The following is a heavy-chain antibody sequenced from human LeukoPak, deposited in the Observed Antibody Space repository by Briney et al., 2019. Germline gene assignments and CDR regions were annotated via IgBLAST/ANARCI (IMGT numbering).Heavy chain of an antibody. CDR2: INPNSGGT. J-gene: IGHJ4*02. CDR1: GYTFTGYY. CDR3: ARGQYYDFWSGYCYFDY. V-gene: IGHV1-2*02. D-gene: IGHD3-3*01. Sequence: ASVKVSCKASGYTFTGYYMHWVRQAPGQGLEWMGWINPNSGGTNYAQKFQGRVTMTRDTSISTAYMELSRLRPDDTAVYYCARGQYYDFWSGYCYFDYWGQGTLVTVSS.